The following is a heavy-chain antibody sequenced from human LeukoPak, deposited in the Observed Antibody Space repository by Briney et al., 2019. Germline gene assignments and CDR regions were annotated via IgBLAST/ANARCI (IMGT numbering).Heavy chain of an antibody. J-gene: IGHJ4*02. CDR3: ARDSEKYGSGSPYFDY. CDR1: GFTFSDYY. V-gene: IGHV3-11*01. CDR2: ISSSGSTI. D-gene: IGHD3-10*01. Sequence: GGSLRLSCAASGFTFSDYYMSWIRQAPGKGLEWVSYISSSGSTIYYADSVKGRFTISRDNAKNSLYLQMNSLRAEDTAVYYCARDSEKYGSGSPYFDYWGQGTLVTVSS.